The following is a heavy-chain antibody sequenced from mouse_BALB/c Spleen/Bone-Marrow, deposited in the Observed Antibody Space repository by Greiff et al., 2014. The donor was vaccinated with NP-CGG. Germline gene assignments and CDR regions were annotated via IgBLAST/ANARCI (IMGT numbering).Heavy chain of an antibody. CDR1: GYSFTSYW. D-gene: IGHD2-10*02. J-gene: IGHJ2*01. Sequence: EVQLQQSGTVLARPGASVKMSCKASGYSFTSYWMHWVKQRPGQGLEWIGAIYPGNSDTSYNQKFKGKAKLTAVTSASTAYMELSSLTNEDSAVYYCTRGEYEHSGGFDNCAQGPPLTVPT. V-gene: IGHV1-5*01. CDR3: TRGEYEHSGGFDN. CDR2: IYPGNSDT.